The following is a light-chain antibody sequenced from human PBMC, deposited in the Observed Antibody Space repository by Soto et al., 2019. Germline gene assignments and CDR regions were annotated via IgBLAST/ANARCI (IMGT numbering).Light chain of an antibody. Sequence: DIQMTQSPSTLSASVGDRVTITCRASQSISIWLAWYQQKPGKAPKLLIYKASSLESGVPSRFSGSGSGTEFTLTISSLQPDDFATYYCQQYNSYSRTFGQGTKVDIK. CDR3: QQYNSYSRT. CDR2: KAS. J-gene: IGKJ1*01. CDR1: QSISIW. V-gene: IGKV1-5*03.